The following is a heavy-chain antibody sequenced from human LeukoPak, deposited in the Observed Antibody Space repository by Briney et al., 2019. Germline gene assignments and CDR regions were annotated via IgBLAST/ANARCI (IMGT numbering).Heavy chain of an antibody. Sequence: ASVKVSCKASGYTFTSYGISWVRQAPGQGLEWMGWISAYNGNTNYAQKLQGRVTMTTDTSTSTAYMELRSLRSDDTAVYYCARDIKGSTYYYDSSGSRNAFDIWGQGTMVTVSS. V-gene: IGHV1-18*01. CDR2: ISAYNGNT. D-gene: IGHD3-22*01. CDR1: GYTFTSYG. J-gene: IGHJ3*02. CDR3: ARDIKGSTYYYDSSGSRNAFDI.